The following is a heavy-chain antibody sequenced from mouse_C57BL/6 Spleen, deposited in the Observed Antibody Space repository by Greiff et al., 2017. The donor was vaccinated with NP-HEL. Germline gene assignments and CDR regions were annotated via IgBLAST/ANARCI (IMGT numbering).Heavy chain of an antibody. J-gene: IGHJ4*01. V-gene: IGHV2-2*01. CDR2: IWSGGST. D-gene: IGHD6-1*02. CDR3: ARDRYPNAMDY. CDR1: GFSLTSYG. Sequence: QVQLQQSGPGLVQPSQSLSITCTVSGFSLTSYGVHWVRQSPGKGLEWLGVIWSGGSTAYHAAFISSLTLIKDNSKRQVFFKMNSLQADDTAIYYCARDRYPNAMDYWGQGTSVTVTS.